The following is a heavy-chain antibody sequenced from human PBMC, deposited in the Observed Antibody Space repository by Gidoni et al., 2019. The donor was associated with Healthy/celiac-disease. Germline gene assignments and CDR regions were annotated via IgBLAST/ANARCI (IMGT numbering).Heavy chain of an antibody. Sequence: QVQLVQSGAEATQPGASVKVSCKASGYTFTGYYMNWVRQAPGQGLEWMGWINPNSGGTNYAQKFQGRVTMTRDTSISTAYMELSRLRSDDTAVYYCASLTTVGKVSDYWGQGTLVTVSS. CDR1: GYTFTGYY. CDR2: INPNSGGT. D-gene: IGHD4-17*01. J-gene: IGHJ4*02. V-gene: IGHV1-2*02. CDR3: ASLTTVGKVSDY.